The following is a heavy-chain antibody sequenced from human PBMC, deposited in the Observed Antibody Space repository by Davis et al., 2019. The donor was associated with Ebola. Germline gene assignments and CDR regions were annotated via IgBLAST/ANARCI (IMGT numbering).Heavy chain of an antibody. D-gene: IGHD6-13*01. V-gene: IGHV1-69*13. Sequence: SVKVSCKASGGTFSSYAISWVRQAPGQRLEWMGGIIPIFGTANYAQKFQGRVTITADESTSTAYMELSSLRSEDTAVYYCARGSQQLWCMDVWGQGTTVTVSS. CDR3: ARGSQQLWCMDV. CDR1: GGTFSSYA. J-gene: IGHJ6*02. CDR2: IIPIFGTA.